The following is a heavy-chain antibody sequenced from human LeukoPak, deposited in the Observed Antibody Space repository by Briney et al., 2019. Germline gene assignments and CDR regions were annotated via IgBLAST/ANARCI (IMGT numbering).Heavy chain of an antibody. Sequence: TSETLSLTCTVSGGSISSYYWSWIRQPPGKGLEWIGYIYYSGSTNYNPSLKSRVTISVDTSKNQFSLKLSSVTAADTAVYYCARALILAVAVGGIDPWGQGTLVTVSS. J-gene: IGHJ5*02. D-gene: IGHD6-19*01. CDR2: IYYSGST. CDR1: GGSISSYY. V-gene: IGHV4-59*12. CDR3: ARALILAVAVGGIDP.